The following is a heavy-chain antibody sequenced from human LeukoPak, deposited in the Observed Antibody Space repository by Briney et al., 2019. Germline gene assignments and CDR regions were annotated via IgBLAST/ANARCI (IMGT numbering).Heavy chain of an antibody. CDR2: SGNKADSYTG. Sequence: GGSLRLSCAASGFTFSDHYIDWVRQAPGKGLEWVGRSGNKADSYTGGYAASVEGRFTISRDDSKKSLYLQMNTLTIEDTAVDHCTRGYSGVSVYAFDVWGQGTTVTVSS. CDR3: TRGYSGVSVYAFDV. J-gene: IGHJ3*01. V-gene: IGHV3-72*01. D-gene: IGHD1-26*01. CDR1: GFTFSDHY.